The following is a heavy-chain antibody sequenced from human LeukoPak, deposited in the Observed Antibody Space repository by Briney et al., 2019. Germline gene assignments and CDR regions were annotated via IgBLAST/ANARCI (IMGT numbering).Heavy chain of an antibody. CDR3: ARDRAWNYFDS. V-gene: IGHV3-30*03. CDR1: GFTFSNHG. Sequence: PGGSLGLSCAPSGFTFSNHGMHWVRQAPGKGLEWVAIISSDGSRKYYAHSVEGRFTISRDNSKNTLYLQMDSLRAEDTAVYYCARDRAWNYFDSWGQGTLVTVSS. CDR2: ISSDGSRK. J-gene: IGHJ4*02. D-gene: IGHD3-3*01.